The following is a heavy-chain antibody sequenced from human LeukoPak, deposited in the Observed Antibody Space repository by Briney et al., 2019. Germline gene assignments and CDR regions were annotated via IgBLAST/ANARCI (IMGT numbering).Heavy chain of an antibody. J-gene: IGHJ5*02. CDR2: IYYNGNI. CDR1: GDSFISTNFS. V-gene: IGHV4-39*01. D-gene: IGHD3-22*01. CDR3: ARHVPYYYDSSNYYGWFDP. Sequence: SETLSLTCSVSGDSFISTNFSWGWIRQPPGRGLEWIGSIYYNGNIYTNSSLKSRVTISVDTSKNQFSLKLSSVTAADTAVYYCARHVPYYYDSSNYYGWFDPWGQGTLVTVSS.